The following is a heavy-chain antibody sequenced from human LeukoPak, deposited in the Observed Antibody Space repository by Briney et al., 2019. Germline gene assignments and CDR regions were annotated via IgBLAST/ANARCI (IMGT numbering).Heavy chain of an antibody. CDR2: IKQDGSEK. J-gene: IGHJ4*02. CDR1: GFTFSSYW. V-gene: IGHV3-7*01. D-gene: IGHD3-10*01. CDR3: ARVFTMVRGVTYYFDY. Sequence: PGGSLRLSCAASGFTFSSYWMSWVRQAPGKGLEWVANIKQDGSEKYYVDPVKGRFTISRDNAKNSLYLQMNSLRAEDTAVYYCARVFTMVRGVTYYFDYWGQGTLVTVSS.